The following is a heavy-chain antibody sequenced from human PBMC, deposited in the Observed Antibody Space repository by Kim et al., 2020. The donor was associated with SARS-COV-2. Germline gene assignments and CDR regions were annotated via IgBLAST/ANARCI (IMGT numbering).Heavy chain of an antibody. J-gene: IGHJ6*01. CDR1: GGSISSSSYY. Sequence: SETLSLTCTVSGGSISSSSYYWGWIRQPPGKGLEWIGSIYYSGITYYNPSLKSRVTISVDTSKNQFSLKLSSVTAADTAVYYCASDPALRSFVGNYYYG. V-gene: IGHV4-39*07. D-gene: IGHD3-9*01. CDR3: ASDPALRSFVGNYYYG. CDR2: IYYSGIT.